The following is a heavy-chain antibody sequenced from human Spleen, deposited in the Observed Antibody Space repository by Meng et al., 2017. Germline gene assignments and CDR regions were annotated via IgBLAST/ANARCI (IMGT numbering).Heavy chain of an antibody. CDR2: IKEDGDKI. CDR3: ARVTYDMIAFDI. CDR1: GFMFRIYW. V-gene: IGHV3-7*01. J-gene: IGHJ3*02. D-gene: IGHD2-21*01. Sequence: ESLKISCAASGFMFRIYWMAWVRQAPGKGLEWVANIKEDGDKIYYADSVKGRFTISRDNSKNSLYLQMNSLGAEDTAVYYCARVTYDMIAFDIWGQGTMVTVSS.